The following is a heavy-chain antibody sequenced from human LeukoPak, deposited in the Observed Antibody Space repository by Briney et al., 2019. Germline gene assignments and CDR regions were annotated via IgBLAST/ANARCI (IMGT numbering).Heavy chain of an antibody. CDR3: ARSSERIQLLTFDI. CDR2: INPSGGST. D-gene: IGHD5-18*01. Sequence: TSVKVSCKASGYTFTSYYMHWVRQAPGQGLEWMGIINPSGGSTSYAQKSQGRVTMTRDTSTSTVYMELSCLRSEDTAVYYCARSSERIQLLTFDIWGQGTMVTVSS. CDR1: GYTFTSYY. J-gene: IGHJ3*02. V-gene: IGHV1-46*01.